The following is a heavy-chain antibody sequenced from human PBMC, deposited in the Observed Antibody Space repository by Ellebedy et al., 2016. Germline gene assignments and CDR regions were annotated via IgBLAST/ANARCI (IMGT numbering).Heavy chain of an antibody. CDR3: ARVSYYYDSSGYYMGHGIDY. Sequence: GGSLRLSCAASGFTFSSYSMNWVRQAPGKGLEWVSYTSSSSSTIYYADSVKGRFTISRDNAKNTLSLQMNSLRAEDTAVYYCARVSYYYDSSGYYMGHGIDYWGQGTLVTVSS. D-gene: IGHD3-22*01. V-gene: IGHV3-48*01. CDR2: TSSSSSTI. CDR1: GFTFSSYS. J-gene: IGHJ4*02.